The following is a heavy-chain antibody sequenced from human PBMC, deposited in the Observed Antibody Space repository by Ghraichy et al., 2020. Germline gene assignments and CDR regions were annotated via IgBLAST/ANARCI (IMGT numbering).Heavy chain of an antibody. CDR1: GDSLSSDY. Sequence: SDTLSLTCTVSGDSLSSDYWSWIRQPPGKGLECIGYTYYTGSTHYNPSLKSRITISVDRSKNQISLRLRSVTAADTGVYYCARGVSVKYYGMDVWGQGTTVAVSS. J-gene: IGHJ6*02. D-gene: IGHD3-16*01. CDR3: ARGVSVKYYGMDV. CDR2: TYYTGST. V-gene: IGHV4-59*07.